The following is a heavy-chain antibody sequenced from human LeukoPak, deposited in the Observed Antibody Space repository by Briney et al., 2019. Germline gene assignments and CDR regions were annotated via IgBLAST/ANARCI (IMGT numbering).Heavy chain of an antibody. CDR1: EQSFSNDW. V-gene: IGHV3-7*01. D-gene: IGHD3-10*01. Sequence: GGSLRLSCAASEQSFSNDWMSWVRQAPGKGLEWVASIKKDGGDKYYVDSVKGRFTVSRDNAKNSLYLQMNSLRAEDTAVYYCLQYNSGSTWGQGALVTLSS. CDR3: LQYNSGST. J-gene: IGHJ5*02. CDR2: IKKDGGDK.